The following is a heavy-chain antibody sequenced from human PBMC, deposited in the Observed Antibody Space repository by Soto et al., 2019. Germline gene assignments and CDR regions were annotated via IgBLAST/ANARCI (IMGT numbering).Heavy chain of an antibody. CDR3: TRHFSGSGG. CDR1: GFTFGDYD. J-gene: IGHJ4*02. D-gene: IGHD2-15*01. CDR2: IRRKVSGGTT. Sequence: GSLRLSCTASGFTFGDYDMSWFRQAPGKGLEWVGFIRRKVSGGTTEYAASVKGRFTLSRDDSKSIAYLQMNSLKTEDTAVYYCTRHFSGSGGWGQGTLVNVSS. V-gene: IGHV3-49*03.